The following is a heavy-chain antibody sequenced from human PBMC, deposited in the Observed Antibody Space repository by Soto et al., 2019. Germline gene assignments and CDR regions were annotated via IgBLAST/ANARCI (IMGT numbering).Heavy chain of an antibody. CDR1: GGTFSSYT. D-gene: IGHD3-10*01. Sequence: QVQLVQSGAEVKKPGSSVKVSCKASGGTFSSYTISWVRQAPGQGLEWMGRIIPILGIANYAQKFQGRVMITADKSTSTAYIELSSLRSEDTAVYDCARVGSMVRGENWFDPWGQGTLVTVSS. CDR2: IIPILGIA. J-gene: IGHJ5*02. CDR3: ARVGSMVRGENWFDP. V-gene: IGHV1-69*02.